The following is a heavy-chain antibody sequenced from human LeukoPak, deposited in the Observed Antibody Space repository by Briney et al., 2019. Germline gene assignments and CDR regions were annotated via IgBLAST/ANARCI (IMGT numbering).Heavy chain of an antibody. Sequence: PSETLSLTCTVSGGSLSSTRHYWGWVRQPPGRGLEWLGYIYYSGRNNYNPSLKSRVTISVDTSKNQFSLKLSSVTAADTAVYYCARTTEAHSWRTRYYDYYMDGGGKGTTVTVSS. CDR2: IYYSGRN. D-gene: IGHD6-13*01. J-gene: IGHJ6*03. CDR3: ARTTEAHSWRTRYYDYYMDG. CDR1: GGSLSSTRHY. V-gene: IGHV4-61*05.